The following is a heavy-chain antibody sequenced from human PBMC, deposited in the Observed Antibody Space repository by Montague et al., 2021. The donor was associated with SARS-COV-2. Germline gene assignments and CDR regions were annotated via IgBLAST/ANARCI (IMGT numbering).Heavy chain of an antibody. V-gene: IGHV3-21*01. CDR1: GFTFRDYS. CDR2: TSYNGFFK. J-gene: IGHJ4*02. CDR3: TRDLRSSAPTAY. Sequence: SLRLSCAASGFTFRDYSMNWVRQAPGKGLEWVSSTSYNGFFKYYADSVKGRFTISRDNADNSLYLQMHSLRVEDTAIYYCTRDLRSSAPTAYWGQGTLVTVS. D-gene: IGHD6-6*01.